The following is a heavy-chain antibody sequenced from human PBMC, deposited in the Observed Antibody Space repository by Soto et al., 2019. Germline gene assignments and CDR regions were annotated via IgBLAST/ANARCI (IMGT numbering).Heavy chain of an antibody. CDR1: GFTFSDHY. D-gene: IGHD6-19*01. Sequence: EVQLVESGGDLVQPGGSLRLSCAASGFTFSDHYMDWVRQAPGEGLEWVGRIRMKANGSTTEYAASVKGRFTISRDDSKNSLYLQMNSLKTEDTAVYFCARVKNSGWFHFDSWGQGTLVTVSS. J-gene: IGHJ4*02. CDR2: IRMKANGSTT. CDR3: ARVKNSGWFHFDS. V-gene: IGHV3-72*01.